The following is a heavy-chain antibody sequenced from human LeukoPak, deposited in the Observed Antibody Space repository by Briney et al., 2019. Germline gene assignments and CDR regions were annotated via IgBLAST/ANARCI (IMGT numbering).Heavy chain of an antibody. V-gene: IGHV4-34*01. CDR2: INHSGST. CDR3: ARGRGFGY. J-gene: IGHJ4*02. D-gene: IGHD3-10*01. Sequence: SETLSLTCAVYGGSFGGYYWSWIRQPPGKGLEWIGEINHSGSTNYNPSVKSRVTVSVDTSKNQFSLKLSSVTAADTAVYYCARGRGFGYWGQGTLVTPSS. CDR1: GGSFGGYY.